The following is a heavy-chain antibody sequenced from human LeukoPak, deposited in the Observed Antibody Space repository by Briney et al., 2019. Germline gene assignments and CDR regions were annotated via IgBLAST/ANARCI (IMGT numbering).Heavy chain of an antibody. V-gene: IGHV3-23*01. Sequence: GGSLRLSCAASGFRFRSYAMSWVRQAPGKGLEWVSSFSGGDGSTYYADSVKGRFTISRDNSKNTLYLQMNSLRAEDTAVYYCAKDKGPTRYSSSSRFDYWGQGTLVTVSS. D-gene: IGHD6-6*01. CDR1: GFRFRSYA. CDR3: AKDKGPTRYSSSSRFDY. J-gene: IGHJ4*02. CDR2: FSGGDGST.